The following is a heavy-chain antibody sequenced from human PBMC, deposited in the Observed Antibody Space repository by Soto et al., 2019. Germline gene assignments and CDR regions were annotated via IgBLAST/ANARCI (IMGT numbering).Heavy chain of an antibody. CDR1: GASISSKSSY. CDR3: ATTRGLAVGGSFDH. D-gene: IGHD6-19*01. CDR2: FFSGNT. V-gene: IGHV4-39*01. Sequence: SETLSLTCTVSGASISSKSSYWGWIRQPPGKGLEWIGTFFSGNTYSNLCLKSRVSISVDTSRNQFSLNLRSVAAADTATYYCATTRGLAVGGSFDHWGQGSLVTVSS. J-gene: IGHJ5*02.